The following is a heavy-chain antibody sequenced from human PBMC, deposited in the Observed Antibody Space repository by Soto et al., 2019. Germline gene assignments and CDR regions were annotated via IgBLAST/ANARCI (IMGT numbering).Heavy chain of an antibody. CDR2: IIPIFGTS. CDR3: ARFPVEMATTTGFDY. J-gene: IGHJ4*02. CDR1: GGTISSYA. V-gene: IGHV1-69*06. D-gene: IGHD5-12*01. Sequence: AVKVSCKAYGGTISSYAISWVRQAPGQGREWMGWIIPIFGTSNYAQKFQGRFTITADKSTSTAYMELSSLRSEDTAVYYCARFPVEMATTTGFDYWGQGTLVTVS.